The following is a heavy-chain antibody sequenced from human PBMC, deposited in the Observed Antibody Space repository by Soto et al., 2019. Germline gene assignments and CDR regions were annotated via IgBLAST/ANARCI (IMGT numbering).Heavy chain of an antibody. V-gene: IGHV1-8*01. J-gene: IGHJ5*02. CDR2: MNPNSGNT. D-gene: IGHD3-3*01. CDR1: GYTFTSYD. CDR3: ARMPITIFGVVIGTWFDP. Sequence: QVQLVQSGAEVKKPGASVKVSCKASGYTFTSYDINWVRQATGQGLEWMGWMNPNSGNTGYAQKFQGRVTMTRNTSIGTAYMELSSLRSEDMAVYYCARMPITIFGVVIGTWFDPWGQGTLVTVSS.